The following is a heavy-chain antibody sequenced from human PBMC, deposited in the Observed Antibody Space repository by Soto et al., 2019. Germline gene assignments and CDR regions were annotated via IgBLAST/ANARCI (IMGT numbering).Heavy chain of an antibody. J-gene: IGHJ4*02. CDR3: ARDRGSSGSYYTFDH. Sequence: GGSLRLSCAASGFIFGSYSMNWVRQAPGQGLQWVSYISSSSSTIYCADSVKGRFTISRDNAKNSLYLQMNSLRVEDTAVYYCARDRGSSGSYYTFDHWGQGTLVTVSS. D-gene: IGHD3-10*01. V-gene: IGHV3-48*01. CDR1: GFIFGSYS. CDR2: ISSSSSTI.